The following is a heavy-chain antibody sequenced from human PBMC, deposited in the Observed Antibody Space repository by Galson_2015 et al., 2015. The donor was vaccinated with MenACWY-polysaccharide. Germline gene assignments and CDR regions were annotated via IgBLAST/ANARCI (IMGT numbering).Heavy chain of an antibody. D-gene: IGHD2/OR15-2a*01. CDR1: GYTFSRYP. Sequence: SVKVSCKASGYTFSRYPMHWVRQAPGQRIEWMGWTTGGNGDTKYSEKFQGRVTITKDTSANTVYMELSSLRYEDTAVYYCARHVIGGGYFDYWGQGTLVTVSS. V-gene: IGHV1-3*01. J-gene: IGHJ4*02. CDR2: TTGGNGDT. CDR3: ARHVIGGGYFDY.